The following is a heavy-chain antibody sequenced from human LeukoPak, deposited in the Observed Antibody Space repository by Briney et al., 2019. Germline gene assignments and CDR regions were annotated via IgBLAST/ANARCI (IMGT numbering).Heavy chain of an antibody. Sequence: GGSLRLSCAASGFTFSSYAMSWVRQAPGKGLEWVSAISGSGGSTYYADSVKGRFTISRDNSKNTLYLQMNSLRAEDTAVYCCAKEGYCSSTSCYNYYYYGMDVWGQGTTVTVSS. CDR3: AKEGYCSSTSCYNYYYYGMDV. V-gene: IGHV3-23*01. CDR1: GFTFSSYA. J-gene: IGHJ6*02. D-gene: IGHD2-2*02. CDR2: ISGSGGST.